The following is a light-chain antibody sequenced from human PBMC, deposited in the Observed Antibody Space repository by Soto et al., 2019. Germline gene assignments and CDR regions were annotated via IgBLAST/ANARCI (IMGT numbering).Light chain of an antibody. CDR1: QSVSSSY. V-gene: IGKV3-20*01. J-gene: IGKJ1*01. CDR3: LQYGSSPWR. CDR2: GAS. Sequence: EIVLTQSPGTLSLSPGERATLSCRASQSVSSSYLAWYQQKPGLAPRLLMYGASGRATVIPDRFIGSGSGTVFTLTISRLDPEDFAVYYCLQYGSSPWRFGQGTKVEIK.